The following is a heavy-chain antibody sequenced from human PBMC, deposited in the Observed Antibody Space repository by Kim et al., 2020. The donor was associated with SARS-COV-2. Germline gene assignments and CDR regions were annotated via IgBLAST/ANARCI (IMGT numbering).Heavy chain of an antibody. CDR3: ARGFNGGSYS. V-gene: IGHV3-74*01. CDR2: INTDGSNT. D-gene: IGHD1-26*01. Sequence: GGSLRLSCAASGFTFSSYWMHWVRQAPGKGLVWVSRINTDGSNTGYADSVKGRFTISRDNAKNAVYLQMNSLRAEDTAVYYCARGFNGGSYSWGQGTLVTVSS. CDR1: GFTFSSYW. J-gene: IGHJ4*02.